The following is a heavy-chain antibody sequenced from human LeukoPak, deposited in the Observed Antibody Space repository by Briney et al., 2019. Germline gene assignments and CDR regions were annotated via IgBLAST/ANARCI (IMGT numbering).Heavy chain of an antibody. CDR1: GYTFTGYY. V-gene: IGHV1-2*02. J-gene: IGHJ4*02. CDR3: ARATSYYDILTGRSRVFDY. CDR2: INPNSGGT. Sequence: ASVKVSCKASGYTFTGYYMHWVRQAPGQGLEWMGWINPNSGGTNYAQKFQGRVTMTRDTSISTAYMELSRLRSEDTAVYYCARATSYYDILTGRSRVFDYWGQGTLVTVSS. D-gene: IGHD3-9*01.